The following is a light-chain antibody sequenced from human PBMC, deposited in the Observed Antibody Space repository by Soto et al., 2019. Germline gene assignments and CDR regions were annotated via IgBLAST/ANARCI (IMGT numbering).Light chain of an antibody. V-gene: IGKV3-20*01. Sequence: EIVLIQSPATLSLSPGERATLSCRASQSVGSYLAWYQHKPGQAPRLLISDASSRATGIPARFSGSGSGTDFTLTISRLEPEDVAVYYCQQYGNSPRVTFGPGTKVDIK. CDR3: QQYGNSPRVT. J-gene: IGKJ3*01. CDR2: DAS. CDR1: QSVGSY.